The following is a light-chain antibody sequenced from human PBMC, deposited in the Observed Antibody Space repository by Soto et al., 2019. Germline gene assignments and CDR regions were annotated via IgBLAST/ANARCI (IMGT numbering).Light chain of an antibody. CDR2: VEGSGSF. CDR3: ETWDSNTWV. Sequence: QSVLTQSSSVSASLGSSVKLTCTLSSGHSSYIIAWHQQQPGKAPRYLMKVEGSGSFNKGSGVPDRFSGYRSGADRYLTISNLQFEDEADYYCETWDSNTWVFGGGTNLTVL. V-gene: IGLV4-60*02. CDR1: SGHSSYI. J-gene: IGLJ3*02.